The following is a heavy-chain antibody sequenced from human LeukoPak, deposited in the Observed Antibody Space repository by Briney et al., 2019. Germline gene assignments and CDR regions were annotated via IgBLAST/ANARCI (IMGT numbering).Heavy chain of an antibody. Sequence: ASVKVSCKASGDTFTGYYMHWVRQAPGQGLEWMGWINPNSGGTNYAQKLQGRVTMTTDTSTSTAYMELRSLRSDDTAVYYCARVLQYGSKNPTNFDYWGQGTLVTVSS. J-gene: IGHJ4*02. V-gene: IGHV1-2*02. CDR1: GDTFTGYY. CDR3: ARVLQYGSKNPTNFDY. D-gene: IGHD3-10*01. CDR2: INPNSGGT.